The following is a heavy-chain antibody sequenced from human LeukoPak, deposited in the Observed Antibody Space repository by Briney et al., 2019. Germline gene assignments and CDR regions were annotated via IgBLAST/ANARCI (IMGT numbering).Heavy chain of an antibody. V-gene: IGHV1-69*04. D-gene: IGHD3-10*01. CDR3: ARSLAYGSGSYDF. CDR1: GGTFSSYA. J-gene: IGHJ4*02. CDR2: IIPILGIA. Sequence: ASVKVSCKASGGTFSSYAISWVRQAPGQGLEWMGRIIPILGIANYAQKFQGRVTITADKSTSTAYMELSSLRSEDTAVYYCARSLAYGSGSYDFWGQGTLVTVSS.